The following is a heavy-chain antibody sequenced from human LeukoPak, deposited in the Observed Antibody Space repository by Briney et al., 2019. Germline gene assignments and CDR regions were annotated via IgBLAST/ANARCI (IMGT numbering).Heavy chain of an antibody. J-gene: IGHJ4*02. CDR2: ISDGGNDA. D-gene: IGHD2-15*01. CDR3: ASPTGY. Sequence: GGSLRLSCAVSGFTFSYYSMNWVRQAPGQRPEWVASISDGGNDAYYADSLKGRFVISRDNARNSLYLQIDRLRVEDTGVYYCASPTGYWGRGTLVTVSS. CDR1: GFTFSYYS. V-gene: IGHV3-21*03.